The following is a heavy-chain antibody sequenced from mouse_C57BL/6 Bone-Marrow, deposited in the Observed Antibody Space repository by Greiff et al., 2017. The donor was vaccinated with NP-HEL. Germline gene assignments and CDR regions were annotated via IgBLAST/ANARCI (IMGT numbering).Heavy chain of an antibody. CDR2: IDPSDSYT. V-gene: IGHV1-50*01. Sequence: QVQLKQPGAELVKPGASVKLSCKASGYTFTSYWMQWVKQRPGQGLEWIGEIDPSDSYTNYNQKFKGKATLTVDTSSSTAYMQLSSLTSEDSAVYYCARELDGNYFDYWGQGTTLTVSS. D-gene: IGHD2-1*01. CDR3: ARELDGNYFDY. J-gene: IGHJ2*01. CDR1: GYTFTSYW.